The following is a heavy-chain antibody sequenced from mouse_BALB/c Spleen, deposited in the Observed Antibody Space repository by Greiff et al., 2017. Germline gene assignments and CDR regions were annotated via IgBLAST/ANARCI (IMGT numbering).Heavy chain of an antibody. CDR1: GFTFSSYA. D-gene: IGHD2-3*01. CDR3: ARGLYDGYYYFDY. V-gene: IGHV5-6-5*01. J-gene: IGHJ2*01. CDR2: ISSGGST. Sequence: EVQVVESGGGLVKPGGSLKLSCAASGFTFSSYAMSWVRQTPEKRLEWVASISSGGSTYYPDSVKGRFTISRDNARNILYLQMSSLRSEDTAMYYCARGLYDGYYYFDYWGQGTTLTVSS.